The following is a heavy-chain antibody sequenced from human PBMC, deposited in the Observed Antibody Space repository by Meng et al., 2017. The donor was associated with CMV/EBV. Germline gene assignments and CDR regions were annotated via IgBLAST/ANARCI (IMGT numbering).Heavy chain of an antibody. CDR3: ARDRTQWIQLWLQSDY. Sequence: ETLSLTRAVSGFTFSSYSMNCVRQVPGKGLEWVSYISSSSSTIYYADSVKGRFTISRDNAKNSLYLQMNSLRAEDTAVYYCARDRTQWIQLWLQSDYWGQGTLVTVSS. D-gene: IGHD5-18*01. V-gene: IGHV3-48*04. J-gene: IGHJ4*02. CDR2: ISSSSSTI. CDR1: GFTFSSYS.